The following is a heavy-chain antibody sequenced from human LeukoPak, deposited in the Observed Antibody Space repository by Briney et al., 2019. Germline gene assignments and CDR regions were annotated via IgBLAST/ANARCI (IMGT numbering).Heavy chain of an antibody. CDR1: GFTFSSYA. D-gene: IGHD3-22*01. V-gene: IGHV3-30*04. CDR3: ARDGYYYDSSGYLRY. Sequence: PGGSLRLSCAASGFTFSSYAMHWVRQAPGKGLEWVAVISYDGSNKYYADSVKGRFTISRDNSKNTLYLQMNSLRAEDTAVCYCARDGYYYDSSGYLRYWGQGTLVTVSS. J-gene: IGHJ4*02. CDR2: ISYDGSNK.